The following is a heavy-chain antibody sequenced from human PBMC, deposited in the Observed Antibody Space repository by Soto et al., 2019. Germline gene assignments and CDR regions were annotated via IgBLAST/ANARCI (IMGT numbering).Heavy chain of an antibody. D-gene: IGHD1-20*01. CDR3: ASDYNWNHLFDY. J-gene: IGHJ4*02. V-gene: IGHV3-30-3*01. CDR2: ISYDGSNK. CDR1: GFTFSSYA. Sequence: QVQLVESGGGVVQPGRSLRLSCAASGFTFSSYAMHWVRQAPGKGLEWVAVISYDGSNKYYADSVKGRFTISRDNSKNTLYLQMNSLRAEDTAVYYCASDYNWNHLFDYWGQGTLVTVSS.